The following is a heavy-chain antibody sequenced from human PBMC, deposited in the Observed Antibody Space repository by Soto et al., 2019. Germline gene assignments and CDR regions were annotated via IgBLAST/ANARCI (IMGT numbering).Heavy chain of an antibody. Sequence: QVQLVQSGAEVKKPGSSVKVSCKASGGTFSSYAISWVRQAPGQGLEWMGGIIPIFGTANYAQKFQGRVTITADESTSTAYMELSSLRSEDTAVYYCARDQESTAVGVVAATMGNYYYGMDVWGQGTTVTVSS. CDR2: IIPIFGTA. V-gene: IGHV1-69*01. D-gene: IGHD2-15*01. J-gene: IGHJ6*02. CDR1: GGTFSSYA. CDR3: ARDQESTAVGVVAATMGNYYYGMDV.